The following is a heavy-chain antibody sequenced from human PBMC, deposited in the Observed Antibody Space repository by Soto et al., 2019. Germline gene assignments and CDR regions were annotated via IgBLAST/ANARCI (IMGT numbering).Heavy chain of an antibody. V-gene: IGHV2-5*01. CDR3: AHRPSGWYLFDY. CDR2: IYWNDDK. CDR1: GFSLSTSGLG. J-gene: IGHJ4*02. Sequence: QITLKESGPTLVRPTQTLTLTCTFSGFSLSTSGLGVGWIRQPPGKALEWLALIYWNDDKRYSPSLKARLTITKDPSKPQVVLTMTNMDPVDTATYYCAHRPSGWYLFDYWGQGTLVTVSS. D-gene: IGHD6-19*01.